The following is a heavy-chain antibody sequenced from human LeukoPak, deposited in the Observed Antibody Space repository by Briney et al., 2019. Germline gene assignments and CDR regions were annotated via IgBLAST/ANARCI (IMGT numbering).Heavy chain of an antibody. CDR1: GGSISSGSYY. J-gene: IGHJ1*01. D-gene: IGHD6-13*01. Sequence: PSQTLSLTCTVSGGSISSGSYYWSWIRQPARKGLEWIGRIYTSGSTNYNPSLKSRVTISVDTSKNQFSLKLSSVAAADTAVYYCARAPTLYSSSWYEYFQHWGQGTLVTVSS. CDR3: ARAPTLYSSSWYEYFQH. V-gene: IGHV4-61*02. CDR2: IYTSGST.